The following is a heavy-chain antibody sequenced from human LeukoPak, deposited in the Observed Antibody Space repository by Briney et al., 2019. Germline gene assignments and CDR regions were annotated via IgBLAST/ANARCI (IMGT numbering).Heavy chain of an antibody. CDR2: IYGSGST. D-gene: IGHD3-10*01. Sequence: PSETLSLTCTVSGGSISSGNYYWSWIRQPAGKGLEWIGRIYGSGSTNYNPSLKSRVTISVDTSQNYFSLKLSSVTAADTAVYYCARDLNYYGSGSSNWFDPWGQGTLVTVFS. V-gene: IGHV4-61*02. CDR3: ARDLNYYGSGSSNWFDP. J-gene: IGHJ5*02. CDR1: GGSISSGNYY.